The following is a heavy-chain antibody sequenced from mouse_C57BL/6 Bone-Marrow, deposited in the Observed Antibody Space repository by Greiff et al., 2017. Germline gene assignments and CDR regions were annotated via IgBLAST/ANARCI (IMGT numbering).Heavy chain of an antibody. D-gene: IGHD2-4*01. V-gene: IGHV1-54*01. Sequence: VQLQQSGAELVRPGTSVKVSCKASGYAFTNYLLEWVKQRPGQGLEWIGVINPGSGGTNYNEKFKGKATLTADKSSSTAYMRLSSLTSEDSAVYFCARGGLRDWYFDVWGTGTTVTVSS. CDR1: GYAFTNYL. J-gene: IGHJ1*03. CDR2: INPGSGGT. CDR3: ARGGLRDWYFDV.